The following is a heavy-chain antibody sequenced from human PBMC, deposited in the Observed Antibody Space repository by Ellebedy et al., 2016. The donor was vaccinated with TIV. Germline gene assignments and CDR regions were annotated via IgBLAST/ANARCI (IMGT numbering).Heavy chain of an antibody. D-gene: IGHD3-9*01. CDR3: ARADVGPPGFPVY. V-gene: IGHV5-51*01. J-gene: IGHJ4*02. CDR1: GYSFAIYW. Sequence: GESLKISCKASGYSFAIYWISWVRQMPGKGLEWVGIIYPTDSETRYSPSFQGQVTISADKSISTAYLQWSSLKASDTAIYYCARADVGPPGFPVYWGQGTLVTVSS. CDR2: IYPTDSET.